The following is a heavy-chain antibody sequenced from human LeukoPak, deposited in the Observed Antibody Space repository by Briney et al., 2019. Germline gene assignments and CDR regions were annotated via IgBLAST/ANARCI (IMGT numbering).Heavy chain of an antibody. Sequence: GGSLRLSCAASGFTFSNYVMHWVRQAPGKGLEWVAVIWYDGSNKYYADSVKGRFTISRDNSKNTLYLQMNSLRAEDTAVYYCASASSWAAYFVCWGQGTLVSVSS. D-gene: IGHD6-13*01. CDR1: GFTFSNYV. V-gene: IGHV3-33*08. J-gene: IGHJ4*02. CDR3: ASASSWAAYFVC. CDR2: IWYDGSNK.